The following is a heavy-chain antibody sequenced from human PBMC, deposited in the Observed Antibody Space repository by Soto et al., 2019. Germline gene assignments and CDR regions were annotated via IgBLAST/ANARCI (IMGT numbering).Heavy chain of an antibody. Sequence: QVQLQESGPGLVKPSGTLSLTCAVSGGSISSSNWWSWVRQPPGKGLEWIGEIYHSGSTNYNPSLKSRVTTAVDKSKRQFSPKLSSVTAADTAVYYCARAGPGGYSGYDVARTYWFAPWGQGTLVTVSS. J-gene: IGHJ5*02. CDR3: ARAGPGGYSGYDVARTYWFAP. CDR1: GGSISSSNW. CDR2: IYHSGST. V-gene: IGHV4-4*02. D-gene: IGHD5-12*01.